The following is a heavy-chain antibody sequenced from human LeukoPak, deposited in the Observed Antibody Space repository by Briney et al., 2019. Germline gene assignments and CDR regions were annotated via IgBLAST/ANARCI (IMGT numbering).Heavy chain of an antibody. CDR2: ISYDGSNK. CDR3: ARAELWFGELGGYYYYGMDV. Sequence: GRSLRLSCAASGFTFSSYAMHWVRQAPGKGLEWVAVISYDGSNKYYADSVKGRLTISRDNSKNTLYLQMNSLRAEDTAVYYCARAELWFGELGGYYYYGMDVRGKGTTVTVSS. J-gene: IGHJ6*04. D-gene: IGHD3-10*01. V-gene: IGHV3-30*04. CDR1: GFTFSSYA.